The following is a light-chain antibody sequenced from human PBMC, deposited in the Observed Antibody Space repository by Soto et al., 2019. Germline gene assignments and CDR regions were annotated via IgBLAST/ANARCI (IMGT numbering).Light chain of an antibody. CDR2: EVS. Sequence: QSVLTQPASVSGSPGQSITISCSGTSSDGGAYNYVSWYQQHPGKAPKLMIYEVSNRPSGVSNRFSGSKSGNTASLTISGLQAEDEADYSCSSYTSSSTLYVFGPGTKLTVL. J-gene: IGLJ1*01. CDR1: SSDGGAYNY. CDR3: SSYTSSSTLYV. V-gene: IGLV2-14*01.